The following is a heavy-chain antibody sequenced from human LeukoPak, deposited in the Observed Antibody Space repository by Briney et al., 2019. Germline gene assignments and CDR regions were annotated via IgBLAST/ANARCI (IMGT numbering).Heavy chain of an antibody. CDR3: ARGQGYSSSEADY. Sequence: GASVKVSCKASGSTFTGYYMHWVRQAPGQGLEWMGWINPNSGGTNYAQKFQGRVTMTRDTSISTAYMELSRLRSDDTAVYYCARGQGYSSSEADYWGQGTLVTVSS. CDR1: GSTFTGYY. D-gene: IGHD6-13*01. CDR2: INPNSGGT. J-gene: IGHJ4*02. V-gene: IGHV1-2*02.